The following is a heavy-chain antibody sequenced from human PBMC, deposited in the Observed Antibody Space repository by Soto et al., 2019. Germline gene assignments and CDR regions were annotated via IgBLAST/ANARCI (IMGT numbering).Heavy chain of an antibody. V-gene: IGHV4-34*01. CDR2: INHSGST. Sequence: PSETLSLSCAVYGGSFSGYYWSWIRQPPGKGLEWIGEINHSGSTNYNPSLKSRVTISVDTSKNQFSLKLSSVTAADTAVYYCAREYYWIDPWGQGTLVTVSS. CDR1: GGSFSGYY. D-gene: IGHD3-10*01. J-gene: IGHJ5*02. CDR3: AREYYWIDP.